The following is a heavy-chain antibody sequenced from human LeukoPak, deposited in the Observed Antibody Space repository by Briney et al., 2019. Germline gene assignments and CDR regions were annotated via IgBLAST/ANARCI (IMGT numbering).Heavy chain of an antibody. V-gene: IGHV4-34*01. CDR1: GGSFSGYY. Sequence: SETLSLTCAVYGGSFSGYYWSWIRQPPGKGLEWIGEINHSGSTNYNPSLKGRVTVSVDTSKNQFSLKLSSVTAADTAVYYCARVSSSWYQDWYFDLWGRGTLVTVSS. J-gene: IGHJ2*01. CDR3: ARVSSSWYQDWYFDL. D-gene: IGHD6-13*01. CDR2: INHSGST.